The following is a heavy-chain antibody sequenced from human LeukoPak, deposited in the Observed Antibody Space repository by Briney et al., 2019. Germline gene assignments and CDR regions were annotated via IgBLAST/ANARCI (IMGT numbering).Heavy chain of an antibody. Sequence: PGGSLRLSCAASGFTFSSYEMNWVRQAPGKGLEWVSYISSSGSTIYYADSVKGRFTISRDNAKNSLYLQMNSLRAEDTAVYYCARVFSWSNFDYWGQGTLVTVSS. V-gene: IGHV3-48*03. CDR3: ARVFSWSNFDY. D-gene: IGHD2-15*01. CDR2: ISSSGSTI. J-gene: IGHJ4*02. CDR1: GFTFSSYE.